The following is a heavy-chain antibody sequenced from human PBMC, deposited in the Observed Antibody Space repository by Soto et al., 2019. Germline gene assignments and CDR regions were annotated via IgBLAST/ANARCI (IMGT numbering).Heavy chain of an antibody. D-gene: IGHD3-10*01. CDR3: ATAPTYYYGSGSYTESRINYYYYGMDV. CDR1: GYTFTGYY. V-gene: IGHV1-2*04. CDR2: INPNSGGT. J-gene: IGHJ6*02. Sequence: ASVKVSCKASGYTFTGYYMHWVRQAPGQGLEWMGWINPNSGGTNYAQKFQGWVTMTRDTSISTAYMELSRLRSDDTAVYYCATAPTYYYGSGSYTESRINYYYYGMDVWGQGTTVTVSS.